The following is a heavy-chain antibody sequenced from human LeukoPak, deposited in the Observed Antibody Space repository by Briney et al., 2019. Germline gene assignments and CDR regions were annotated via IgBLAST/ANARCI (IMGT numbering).Heavy chain of an antibody. Sequence: GGSLILSCAASGFTFSSYAMSWVRQAPGKGLEWVSAISGSGGSTYYADSVKGRFTISRDNSKNTLYLQMNSLRAEDTAVYYCAKDSGIVVVPAAIGEIYFDYWGQGTLVTVSS. V-gene: IGHV3-23*01. CDR2: ISGSGGST. CDR3: AKDSGIVVVPAAIGEIYFDY. D-gene: IGHD2-2*02. J-gene: IGHJ4*02. CDR1: GFTFSSYA.